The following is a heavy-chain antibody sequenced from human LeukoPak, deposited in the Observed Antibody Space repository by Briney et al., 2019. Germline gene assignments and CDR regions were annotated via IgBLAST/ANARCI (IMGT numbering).Heavy chain of an antibody. V-gene: IGHV3-21*01. D-gene: IGHD4-17*01. CDR2: ISYSSTYI. CDR3: AKPGGAPGYEYGVGYFDS. J-gene: IGHJ4*02. CDR1: GFTFSSYS. Sequence: PGGSLRLSCAASGFTFSSYSMNWVRQAPGKGLEWVSSISYSSTYIYYADSVKGRFTISRDNAKNSLYLQMNSLRAEDTAVYYCAKPGGAPGYEYGVGYFDSWGQGTLVTVSS.